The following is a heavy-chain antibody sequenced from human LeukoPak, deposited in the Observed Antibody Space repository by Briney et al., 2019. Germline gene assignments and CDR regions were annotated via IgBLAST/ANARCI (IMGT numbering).Heavy chain of an antibody. CDR3: ARDNSVGDNAWWFDP. V-gene: IGHV1-2*02. Sequence: ASVKVSCKASGYTFTGYYIHWVRQAPGHGLEWMGWIKPNTGGTNYAQNFQGRVTMTRDTSTSTDYMELSSLRSEDTAIYYCARDNSVGDNAWWFDPWGQGTLVTVSS. J-gene: IGHJ5*02. CDR1: GYTFTGYY. CDR2: IKPNTGGT. D-gene: IGHD1-26*01.